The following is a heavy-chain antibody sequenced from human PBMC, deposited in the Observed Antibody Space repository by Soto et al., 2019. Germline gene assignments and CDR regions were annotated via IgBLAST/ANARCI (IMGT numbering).Heavy chain of an antibody. D-gene: IGHD3-3*01. CDR1: GYTFTSYG. Sequence: QVQLVQSGAEVKKPGASVKVSCKASGYTFTSYGISWVRQAPGQGLEWMGWISAYNGKTNYAQKLQGRVTMTTDTPTSTAYMELRSLRSDDTAVYYCASLYDFWSGPDDAFDIWGQGTMVTVSS. J-gene: IGHJ3*02. CDR3: ASLYDFWSGPDDAFDI. V-gene: IGHV1-18*01. CDR2: ISAYNGKT.